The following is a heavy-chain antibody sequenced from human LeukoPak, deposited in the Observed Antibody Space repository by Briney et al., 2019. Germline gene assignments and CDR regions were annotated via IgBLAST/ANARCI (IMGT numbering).Heavy chain of an antibody. CDR2: IYYSGST. J-gene: IGHJ6*03. D-gene: IGHD6-13*01. CDR3: ARLVGQQLDYYYYYYYMDV. Sequence: PSETLSLTCTVSGGSISSSSYYWGWIRQPPGKGLEWIGSIYYSGSTYYNPSLKSRVTISVDTSKNQFSLKLSSVTAADTAMYYCARLVGQQLDYYYYYYYMDVWGKGTTVTVSS. CDR1: GGSISSSSYY. V-gene: IGHV4-39*01.